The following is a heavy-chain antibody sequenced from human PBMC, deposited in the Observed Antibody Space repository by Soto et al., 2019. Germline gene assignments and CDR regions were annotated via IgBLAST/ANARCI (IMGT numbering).Heavy chain of an antibody. D-gene: IGHD6-13*01. J-gene: IGHJ3*01. V-gene: IGHV3-72*01. CDR3: ARSVWDSRSWCEDAFDG. Sequence: EVQLVESGGGLVQPGGSLRLSCAASGFTLNDRYMDWVRQAPGKGLEWVGRTRNKANSYTTEYAASVKGRFTISRDDAKNSLYLQMHSLKAEDTAVYYCARSVWDSRSWCEDAFDGWGQGTMVTVSS. CDR2: TRNKANSYTT. CDR1: GFTLNDRY.